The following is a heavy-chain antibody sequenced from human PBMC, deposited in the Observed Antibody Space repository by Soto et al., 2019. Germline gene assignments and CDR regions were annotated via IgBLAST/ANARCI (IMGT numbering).Heavy chain of an antibody. CDR1: GASLISGTYY. Sequence: SVTLSLTCPVSGASLISGTYYWAWVRQPPGKGLEWIGSIYYSGRTYFNPSLKSRVTMSVDTSKNQFSLRLSSVTAADTAVYYCARHRVAALHFDYWGRGTLVTFSS. CDR3: ARHRVAALHFDY. V-gene: IGHV4-39*01. D-gene: IGHD6-6*01. J-gene: IGHJ4*02. CDR2: IYYSGRT.